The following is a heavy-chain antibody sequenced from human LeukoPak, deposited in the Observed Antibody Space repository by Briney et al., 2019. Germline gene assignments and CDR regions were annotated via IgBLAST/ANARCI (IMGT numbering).Heavy chain of an antibody. CDR1: GGSISSGDYY. D-gene: IGHD6-13*01. V-gene: IGHV4-30-4*08. CDR2: IYYSGST. CDR3: TRRLRGSSWYHY. Sequence: SQTLSLTCTVSGGSISSGDYYWSWIRQPPGKGLEWIGYIYYSGSTYYNPSLKSRVTISVDTSKNQFSLKLSSVTAADTPVYYCTRRLRGSSWYHYWGQGTLVTVSS. J-gene: IGHJ4*02.